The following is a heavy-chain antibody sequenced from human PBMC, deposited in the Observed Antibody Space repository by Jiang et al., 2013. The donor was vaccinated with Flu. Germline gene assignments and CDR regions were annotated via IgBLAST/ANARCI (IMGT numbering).Heavy chain of an antibody. J-gene: IGHJ4*02. CDR1: SGSITDRTYY. CDR3: ALQTGDKDCADS. D-gene: IGHD2-21*02. Sequence: GLVKPAETLSLTCSVSSGSITDRTYYWGWIRQPPGRGLEWIGTISYSGTTYYNPSLKSRVTISVDTSKSQVSLKVTSVTAADTATYSCALQTGDKDCADSWGQGTLVTVSS. CDR2: ISYSGTT. V-gene: IGHV4-39*01.